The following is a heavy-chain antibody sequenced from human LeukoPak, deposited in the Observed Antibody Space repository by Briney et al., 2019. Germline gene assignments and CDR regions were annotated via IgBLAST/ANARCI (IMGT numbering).Heavy chain of an antibody. CDR2: VYTSGSP. V-gene: IGHV4-4*07. J-gene: IGHJ5*02. Sequence: PSETLSLTCNVSGASINTYYWSWIRQSAGGGLEFIGRVYTSGSPDYNPSLKSRVAMSADTSKNQFSLKLSSVTAADTAVYYCARTYYDFWSGRTNWFDPWGQGTLVTVSS. CDR1: GASINTYY. CDR3: ARTYYDFWSGRTNWFDP. D-gene: IGHD3-3*01.